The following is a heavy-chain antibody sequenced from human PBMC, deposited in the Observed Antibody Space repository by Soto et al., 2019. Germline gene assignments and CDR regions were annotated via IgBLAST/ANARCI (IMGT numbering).Heavy chain of an antibody. CDR1: GYTFTNYG. Sequence: ASVKVSCKASGYTFTNYGFSWVRQAPGQGLEWMGWISAYNGNTNYAQRLQGRVTMTTDTSTSTAYMELRSLRSDDTAVYYCARDPISNGWTNYYYYGMDVWGQGTTVTVSS. D-gene: IGHD6-19*01. CDR2: ISAYNGNT. J-gene: IGHJ6*02. CDR3: ARDPISNGWTNYYYYGMDV. V-gene: IGHV1-18*01.